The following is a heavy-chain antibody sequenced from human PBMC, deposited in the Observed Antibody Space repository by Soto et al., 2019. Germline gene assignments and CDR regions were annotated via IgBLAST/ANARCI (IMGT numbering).Heavy chain of an antibody. CDR3: SPAY. J-gene: IGHJ4*02. Sequence: TSETLSLTCSVSGDSVNMTHYSWSWIRQSPGMRLEWIGDMYSNGTSNDNPSLRGRVTLSLGPSKTQFSLKLSAVSAADTAIYYRSPAYWGQGTLVTVSS. CDR1: GDSVNMTHYS. V-gene: IGHV4-61*01. CDR2: MYSNGTS.